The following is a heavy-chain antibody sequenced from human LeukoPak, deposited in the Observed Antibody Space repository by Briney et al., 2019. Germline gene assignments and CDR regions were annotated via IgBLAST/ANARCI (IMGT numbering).Heavy chain of an antibody. J-gene: IGHJ3*02. D-gene: IGHD3-22*01. CDR1: GFTFSSYS. CDR3: ARDWADYYDSSGYFRASDI. Sequence: RTGGSLRLSCAASGFTFSSYSMNWVRQAPGKGLEWVSSISSSSSYIYYADSVKGRFTISRDNAKNSLYLQMNSLRAEDTAVYYCARDWADYYDSSGYFRASDIWGQGTMVTVSS. V-gene: IGHV3-21*01. CDR2: ISSSSSYI.